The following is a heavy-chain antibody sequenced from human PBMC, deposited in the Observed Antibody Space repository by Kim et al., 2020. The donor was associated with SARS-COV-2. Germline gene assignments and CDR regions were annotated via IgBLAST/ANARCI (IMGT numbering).Heavy chain of an antibody. V-gene: IGHV3-23*01. J-gene: IGHJ4*02. CDR3: AKEPRRDGYNYWAY. D-gene: IGHD5-12*01. Sequence: AESVQGRFTISRDNSKRTLYLQMNGLRAEDTAVYDCAKEPRRDGYNYWAYWGQGTLVTVSS.